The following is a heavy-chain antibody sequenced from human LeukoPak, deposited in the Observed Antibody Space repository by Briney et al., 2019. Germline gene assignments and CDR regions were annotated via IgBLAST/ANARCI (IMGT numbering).Heavy chain of an antibody. CDR1: GFTFSGYW. Sequence: LTGGSLRLSCAASGFTFSGYWMSWVRQAPGKGLEWVANIKQDGSERYYVDSVKGRFTISRDNAKNSLYLQMNSLRAEDTALYYCARDSGRLNYWGQGTLVTVSS. J-gene: IGHJ4*02. CDR3: ARDSGRLNY. V-gene: IGHV3-7*01. CDR2: IKQDGSER.